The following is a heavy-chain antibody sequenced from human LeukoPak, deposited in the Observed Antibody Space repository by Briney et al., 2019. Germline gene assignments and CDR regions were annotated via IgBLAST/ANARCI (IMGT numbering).Heavy chain of an antibody. D-gene: IGHD6-13*01. CDR3: AKDIIPLAAAGINAFDI. CDR1: GFTFSSYA. Sequence: GGSLRLSCAASGFTFSSYAMSWVRQAPGKGLEWVSGISWNSGSIGYADSVKGRFTISRDNAKNSLYLQMNSLRAEDTALYYCAKDIIPLAAAGINAFDIWGQGTMVTVSS. J-gene: IGHJ3*02. CDR2: ISWNSGSI. V-gene: IGHV3-9*01.